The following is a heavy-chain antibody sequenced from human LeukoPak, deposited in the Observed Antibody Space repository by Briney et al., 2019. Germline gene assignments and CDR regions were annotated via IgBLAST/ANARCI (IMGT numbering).Heavy chain of an antibody. D-gene: IGHD2-21*02. Sequence: SETLSLTCTVSGGSISSGDYYWRWIRQPPGKGLEWIGYFYYSGSTYYNPSLKSRVTISVDTSKNQFSLKLSSVTAADTAVYYCAREGDRDWYFDLWGRGTLVTVSS. CDR2: FYYSGST. CDR3: AREGDRDWYFDL. V-gene: IGHV4-30-4*01. CDR1: GGSISSGDYY. J-gene: IGHJ2*01.